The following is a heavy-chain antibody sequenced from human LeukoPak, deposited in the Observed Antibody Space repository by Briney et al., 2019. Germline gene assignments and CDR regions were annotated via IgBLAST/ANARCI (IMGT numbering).Heavy chain of an antibody. CDR2: IKQDGSEK. Sequence: GGSLRLSCAASGFTFNTHWMNWVRQAPGKGLEWVANIKQDGSEKYYVDSVKGRFTISRDNAKNSLYLQMNSLRAEDTAVYYCARQAGYSSGWYIEYYYYMDVWGKGTTVTISS. CDR1: GFTFNTHW. J-gene: IGHJ6*03. V-gene: IGHV3-7*01. D-gene: IGHD6-19*01. CDR3: ARQAGYSSGWYIEYYYYMDV.